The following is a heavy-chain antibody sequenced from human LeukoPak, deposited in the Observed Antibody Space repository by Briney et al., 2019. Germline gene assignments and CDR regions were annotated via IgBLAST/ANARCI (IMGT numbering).Heavy chain of an antibody. V-gene: IGHV4-4*07. CDR1: GGSISSYH. J-gene: IGHJ6*03. Sequence: SETLSLTCTVSGGSISSYHWSWIRQPAGKGLEWIGRIYTSGSDNYNPSLKSRVTMSVDTSKNQFSLKLSSVTAADTAMYYCARGVADYGGYYYYHYMDVWGKGTTVTISS. CDR3: ARGVADYGGYYYYHYMDV. CDR2: IYTSGSD. D-gene: IGHD4-23*01.